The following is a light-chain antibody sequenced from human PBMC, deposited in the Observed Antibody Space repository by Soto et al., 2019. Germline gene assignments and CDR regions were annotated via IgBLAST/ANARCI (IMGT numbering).Light chain of an antibody. V-gene: IGKV2-24*01. CDR1: QSLVHSDGSTY. CDR3: MQASQFPFT. Sequence: DIVITQTPLSSPVTLGQPASISCRSSQSLVHSDGSTYLSWLHQRPGQPPRLLIYKTSIRFSGVPDRFRGSGAGTDFTLSISRVEAEDVGIYYCMQASQFPFTFGPGTTVDIK. CDR2: KTS. J-gene: IGKJ3*01.